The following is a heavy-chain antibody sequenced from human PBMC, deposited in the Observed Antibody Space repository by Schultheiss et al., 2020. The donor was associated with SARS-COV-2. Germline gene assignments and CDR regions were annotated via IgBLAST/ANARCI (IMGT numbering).Heavy chain of an antibody. Sequence: LETLSLTCTVSGGSISSSSYYWGWIRQPPGKGLEWIGSIYYSGSTYYNPSLKSRVTISVDTSKNQFSLKLSSVTAADTAVYYCASDAKGTTQYAFDMWGLGTMVTVSS. CDR3: ASDAKGTTQYAFDM. CDR1: GGSISSSSYY. D-gene: IGHD1-1*01. J-gene: IGHJ3*02. V-gene: IGHV4-39*01. CDR2: IYYSGST.